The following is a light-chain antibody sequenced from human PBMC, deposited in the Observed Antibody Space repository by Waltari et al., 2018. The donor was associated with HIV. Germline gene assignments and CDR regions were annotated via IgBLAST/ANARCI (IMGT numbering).Light chain of an antibody. CDR1: QDISNY. CDR3: QQYYSIPNT. J-gene: IGKJ2*01. V-gene: IGKV1-NL1*01. Sequence: DIQMTQSPSSLSASVGDRVTITCQASQDISNYLNWYQQKPGKAPKPLVYGTSRLESGVPSRFSGSGSGTDYTLTISSLQPEDFASYYCQQYYSIPNTFGQGTKLEIK. CDR2: GTS.